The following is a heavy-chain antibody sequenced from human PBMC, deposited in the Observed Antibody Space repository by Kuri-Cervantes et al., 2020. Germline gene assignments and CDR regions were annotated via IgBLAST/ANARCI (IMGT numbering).Heavy chain of an antibody. CDR2: ISGGGGAT. Sequence: GESLKISCAASGFTFNNYAMSWVRQAPGKGLEWVSAISGGGGATFSADSVKGRFTISRDNSKNMLYLQMNSLRAEDTAVYYCAKGRDFWSGSDYYYYGLDVWGQGTTVTVSS. CDR3: AKGRDFWSGSDYYYYGLDV. V-gene: IGHV3-23*01. J-gene: IGHJ6*02. CDR1: GFTFNNYA. D-gene: IGHD3-3*01.